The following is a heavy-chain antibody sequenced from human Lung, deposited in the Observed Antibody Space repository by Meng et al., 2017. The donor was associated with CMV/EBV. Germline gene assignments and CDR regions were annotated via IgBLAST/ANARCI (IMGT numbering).Heavy chain of an antibody. CDR3: ARQYSSSYYSDY. V-gene: IGHV4-34*01. J-gene: IGHJ4*02. CDR1: GGALSGYD. Sequence: SETLSLXCGIYGGALSGYDWSWIRQTPGKGLEWIGEIRHSGDITNYNPSLKSRVTISIDTSKKQFSLKLSAVTAADTAVYYCARQYSSSYYSDYCGQGDLVTSSS. CDR2: IRHSGDIT. D-gene: IGHD6-6*01.